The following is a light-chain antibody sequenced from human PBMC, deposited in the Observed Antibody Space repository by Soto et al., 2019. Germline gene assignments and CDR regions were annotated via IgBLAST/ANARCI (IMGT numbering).Light chain of an antibody. CDR3: QQIFSYPLP. J-gene: IGKJ4*01. Sequence: AIRMTQSPSSFSASTGDRVTITCRASQGISSHLAWYQVKPGKAPRLLIYTASYLESGVPSRFRGRGSGTIFTLPIVSLQSGDFAVFYVQQIFSYPLPFGGGTKGEIK. CDR2: TAS. V-gene: IGKV1-8*01. CDR1: QGISSH.